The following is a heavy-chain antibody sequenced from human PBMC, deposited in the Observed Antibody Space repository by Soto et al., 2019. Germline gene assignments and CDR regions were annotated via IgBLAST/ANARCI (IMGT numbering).Heavy chain of an antibody. CDR1: GFTFSSYA. J-gene: IGHJ6*02. Sequence: PGGSLRLSCAASGFTFSSYAMSWVRQAPGKGLEWVSAISSSGSTIYYADSVKGRFTISRDNAKNSLYLQMNSLRAEDTAVYYCATSIWSGYSLAGYYYGMDVWGQGTTVTVSS. V-gene: IGHV3-21*04. CDR3: ATSIWSGYSLAGYYYGMDV. CDR2: ISSSGSTI. D-gene: IGHD3-3*01.